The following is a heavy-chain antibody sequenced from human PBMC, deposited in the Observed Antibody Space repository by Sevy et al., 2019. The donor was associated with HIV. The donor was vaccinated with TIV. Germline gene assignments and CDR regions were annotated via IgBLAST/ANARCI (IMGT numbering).Heavy chain of an antibody. D-gene: IGHD3-9*01. CDR1: GFSFSSYG. V-gene: IGHV3-30*18. Sequence: GGSLRLSCVASGFSFSSYGMHWVRQAPGKGLEWVALISYHGTNKYYGDSVRGRFTVSRDNSRNTLYLQMDSLRAEDTAVYYCAKDGGVPYYESLTGYSHVDYWGQGTLVTVSS. CDR2: ISYHGTNK. J-gene: IGHJ4*02. CDR3: AKDGGVPYYESLTGYSHVDY.